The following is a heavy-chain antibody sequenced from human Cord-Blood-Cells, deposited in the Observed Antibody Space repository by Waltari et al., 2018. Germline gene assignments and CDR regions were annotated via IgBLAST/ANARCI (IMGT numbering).Heavy chain of an antibody. CDR1: GGYISSSSYY. Sequence: QLQLQESGPGLVKPSETLSLTCTVSGGYISSSSYYLGWIRQPPGKGLEWIGSIYYSGSTYYNPSLKSRVTISVDTSKNQFSLKLSSVTAADTAVYYCARHCALEWCPMDVWGKGTTVTVSS. D-gene: IGHD3-3*01. V-gene: IGHV4-39*01. CDR3: ARHCALEWCPMDV. J-gene: IGHJ6*03. CDR2: IYYSGST.